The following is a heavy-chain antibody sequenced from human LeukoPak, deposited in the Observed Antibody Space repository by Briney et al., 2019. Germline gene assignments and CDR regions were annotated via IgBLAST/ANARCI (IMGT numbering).Heavy chain of an antibody. CDR3: ASGYCSSTSCYTPLHY. J-gene: IGHJ4*02. V-gene: IGHV4-39*02. Sequence: TSETLSLTCTVSGGSISSSSYYWGWLRQPPGKGLEWIGSIYYSGSTYYNPSLKSRVTISVDTSKNHFSLKLSSVTAADTAVYYCASGYCSSTSCYTPLHYWGQGTLVTVSS. CDR1: GGSISSSSYY. D-gene: IGHD2-2*02. CDR2: IYYSGST.